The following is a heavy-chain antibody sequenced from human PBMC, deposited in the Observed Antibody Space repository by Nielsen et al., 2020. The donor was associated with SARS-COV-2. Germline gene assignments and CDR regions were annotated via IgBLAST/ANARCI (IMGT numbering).Heavy chain of an antibody. CDR3: LQGGAS. CDR1: GFSFSTSW. D-gene: IGHD1-1*01. CDR2: INPDGSMK. J-gene: IGHJ5*02. Sequence: GALRLSCAASGFSFSTSWMNWVRQGPGKRLEWVANINPDGSMKRHVDSVMGRFTISRDNARDSLYLQMNNLRAEDTAIYYCLQGGASWGQGTLVTVSS. V-gene: IGHV3-7*05.